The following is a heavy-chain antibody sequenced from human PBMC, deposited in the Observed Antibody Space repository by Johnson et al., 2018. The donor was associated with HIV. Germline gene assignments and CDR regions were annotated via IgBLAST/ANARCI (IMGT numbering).Heavy chain of an antibody. CDR1: GFTFSSYG. J-gene: IGHJ3*02. Sequence: VQLVESGGGVVQPGGSLRLSCAASGFTFSSYGMHWVRQAPCKGLEWVAFIRYDGSNKYYSDSVKGRFTISRDNSKNTLYLQMNSLRPEDTAVYYCAKDQLVGATYAAFDIWGQGTMVTVSS. V-gene: IGHV3-30*02. CDR3: AKDQLVGATYAAFDI. D-gene: IGHD1-26*01. CDR2: IRYDGSNK.